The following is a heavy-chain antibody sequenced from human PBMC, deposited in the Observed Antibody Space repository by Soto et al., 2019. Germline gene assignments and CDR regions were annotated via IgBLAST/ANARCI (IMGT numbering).Heavy chain of an antibody. V-gene: IGHV2-70*01. CDR1: GFSLSTSGMC. CDR3: ARQRHRHYYCYYGMDV. Sequence: SGPTLVNPTQTLTLTCTFSGFSLSTSGMCVSWIRQPPGKALEWLALIDRDDDKYYSTSLKTRLTISKDTSKNQVVLTMTNMDPVDTATYYCARQRHRHYYCYYGMDVWGQGTTVTVSS. CDR2: IDRDDDK. J-gene: IGHJ6*02.